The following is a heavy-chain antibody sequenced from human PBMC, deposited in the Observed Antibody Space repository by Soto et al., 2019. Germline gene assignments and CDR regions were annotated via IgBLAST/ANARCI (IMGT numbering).Heavy chain of an antibody. CDR3: GRGRSGQIVVFY. J-gene: IGHJ4*02. Sequence: ASVKVSCKASGYTFTGHYIHWVRQAPEQGPEWMGEIGPESGATRYAQKFQGRVTMTGDMSITTVYMELNNLSPDDTAVYYCGRGRSGQIVVFYWGQGTPVTSPQ. CDR1: GYTFTGHY. CDR2: IGPESGAT. V-gene: IGHV1-2*02. D-gene: IGHD1-26*01.